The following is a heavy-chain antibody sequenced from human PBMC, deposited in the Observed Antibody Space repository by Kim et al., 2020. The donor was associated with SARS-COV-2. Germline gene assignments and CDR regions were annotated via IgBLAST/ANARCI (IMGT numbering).Heavy chain of an antibody. CDR2: ISDSGSTT. CDR1: GFTFSSYE. J-gene: IGHJ3*02. Sequence: GGSLRLSCAPSGFTFSSYEINWVRQAPGKGLEWVSYISDSGSTTYYADSVEGRFTISRDNVKNSLFLQMNSLRAEDTAVYYCARESVTGTDAFDIWGQGTLVTVSS. CDR3: ARESVTGTDAFDI. D-gene: IGHD6-19*01. V-gene: IGHV3-48*03.